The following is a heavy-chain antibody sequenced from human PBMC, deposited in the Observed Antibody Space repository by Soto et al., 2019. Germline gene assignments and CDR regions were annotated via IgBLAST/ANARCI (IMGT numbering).Heavy chain of an antibody. CDR1: GGSINSGGYY. V-gene: IGHV4-31*11. J-gene: IGHJ6*02. Sequence: TLSLTCAVSGGSINSGGYYWTWIRQHPGKGLEWIGYIYYNGNTYYNPSLKSRVTISVDTSKSQFSLNLHSVTASDTAVYYCASLAYCSSTSCPPVWGQGTTVTVSS. CDR2: IYYNGNT. D-gene: IGHD2-2*01. CDR3: ASLAYCSSTSCPPV.